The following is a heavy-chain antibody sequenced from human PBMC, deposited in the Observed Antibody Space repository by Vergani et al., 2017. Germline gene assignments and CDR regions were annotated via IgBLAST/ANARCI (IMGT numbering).Heavy chain of an antibody. CDR2: IYYSGST. D-gene: IGHD3-3*01. V-gene: IGHV4-59*01. Sequence: QVQLQESGPGLVKPSETLSLTCTVSGGSISSYYWSWIRQPPGKGLEWIGYIYYSGSTNYNPSLKSRVTISVDTSKNQFSLKRSSVTAADTAVYYCARDTYYDFWSGYGNYYMDVWGKGTTVTVSS. CDR1: GGSISSYY. J-gene: IGHJ6*03. CDR3: ARDTYYDFWSGYGNYYMDV.